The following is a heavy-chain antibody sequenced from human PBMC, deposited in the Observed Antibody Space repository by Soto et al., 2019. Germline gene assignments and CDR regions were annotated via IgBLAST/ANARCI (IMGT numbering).Heavy chain of an antibody. J-gene: IGHJ4*02. CDR3: ARGPFPYYYDSSGYYYGASGRGDYFDY. CDR1: GFTVSSNY. V-gene: IGHV3-66*01. CDR2: IYSGGST. Sequence: PGGSMRLSCAASGFTVSSNYMSWVRQAPGKGLEWVSVIYSGGSTYYADSVKGRFTISRDNSKNTLYLQMNSLRAEDTAVYYCARGPFPYYYDSSGYYYGASGRGDYFDYWGQGTLVTVSS. D-gene: IGHD3-22*01.